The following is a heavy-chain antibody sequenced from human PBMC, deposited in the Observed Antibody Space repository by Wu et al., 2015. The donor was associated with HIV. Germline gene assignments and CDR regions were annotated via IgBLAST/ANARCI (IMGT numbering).Heavy chain of an antibody. CDR2: INPSGGST. D-gene: IGHD3-22*01. CDR3: ARDDSSGYYFVGNAFDI. Sequence: QVQLVQSGAEVKKPGASVKVSCKASGYTFTSYYMHWVRQAPGQGLEWMGIINPSGGSTSYAQKFQGRVTMTRDTSTSTVYMELSSLRSEDTAVYYCARDDSSGYYFVGNAFDIWGQGTMVTVSS. V-gene: IGHV1-46*01. CDR1: GYTFTSYY. J-gene: IGHJ3*02.